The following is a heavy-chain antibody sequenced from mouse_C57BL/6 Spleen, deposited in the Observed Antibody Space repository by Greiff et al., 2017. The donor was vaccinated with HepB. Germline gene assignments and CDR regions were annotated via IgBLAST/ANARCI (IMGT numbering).Heavy chain of an antibody. CDR1: GYTFTDYY. CDR3: AFSDPYAMDY. J-gene: IGHJ4*01. CDR2: INPNNGGT. D-gene: IGHD3-2*02. Sequence: VQLQQSGPELVKPGASVKISCKASGYTFTDYYMNWVKQSHGKSLEWIGDINPNNGGTSYNQKFKGKATLTVDKSSSTAYMELRSLTSEDSAVDYCAFSDPYAMDYWGQGTSVTVSS. V-gene: IGHV1-26*01.